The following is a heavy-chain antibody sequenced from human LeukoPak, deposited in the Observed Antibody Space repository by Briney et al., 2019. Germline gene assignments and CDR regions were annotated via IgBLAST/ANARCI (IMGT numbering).Heavy chain of an antibody. J-gene: IGHJ4*02. CDR2: ISAYDGNT. Sequence: ASVMVSCKASGYTFTSYGISWVRQAPGQGLEWMGWISAYDGNTNYAQKLQGRVTMTTDTSTSTAYMELRSLRSDDTAVYYCASGRTDIVVVPATLRNYYFDYWGQGTLVTVSS. D-gene: IGHD2-2*01. CDR3: ASGRTDIVVVPATLRNYYFDY. V-gene: IGHV1-18*01. CDR1: GYTFTSYG.